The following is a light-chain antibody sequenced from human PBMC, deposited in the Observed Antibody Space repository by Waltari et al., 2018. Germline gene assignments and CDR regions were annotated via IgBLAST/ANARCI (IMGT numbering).Light chain of an antibody. CDR3: QQRSDWPRT. CDR2: SAA. J-gene: IGKJ1*01. Sequence: EIVLTQSPATLSLSPGERATLPCRASQGVSSYLAWYQQRPGQAPRPLIYSAANRATGIPARFSGSGSGTDFTLTISSLEPEDFAVYYCQQRSDWPRTFGQGTKVEIK. V-gene: IGKV3-11*01. CDR1: QGVSSY.